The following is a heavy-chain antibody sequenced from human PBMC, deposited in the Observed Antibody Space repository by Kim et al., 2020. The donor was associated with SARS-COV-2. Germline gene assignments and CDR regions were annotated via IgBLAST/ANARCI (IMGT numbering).Heavy chain of an antibody. V-gene: IGHV3-23*01. CDR1: GFTFSSYA. CDR2: ISGSGGST. CDR3: AKVDSSGYFLYYYYYGMDV. Sequence: GGSLRLSCAASGFTFSSYAMSWVRQAPGKGLEWVSAISGSGGSTYYADSVKGRFTISRDNSKNTLYLQMNSLRAEDTAVYYCAKVDSSGYFLYYYYYGMDVWGQGTTVTVSS. D-gene: IGHD3-22*01. J-gene: IGHJ6*02.